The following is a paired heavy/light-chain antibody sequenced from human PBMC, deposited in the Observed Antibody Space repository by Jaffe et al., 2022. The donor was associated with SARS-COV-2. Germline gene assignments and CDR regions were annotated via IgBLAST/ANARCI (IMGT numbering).Heavy chain of an antibody. Sequence: QVQLQESGPGLVKPSQTLSLTCTVSGGSINNGGYYWNWIRQRPGKGLEWIGYIYYSGSTYYSPSLKSRVTISVDTSKNQFSLKLNSVTAADTAVYFCARAEAVTKFDYWGQGTLVTVSS. J-gene: IGHJ4*02. V-gene: IGHV4-31*03. CDR3: ARAEAVTKFDY. D-gene: IGHD2-8*01. CDR2: IYYSGST. CDR1: GGSINNGGYY.
Light chain of an antibody. CDR3: SSSTRSSTVV. Sequence: QSALTQPASVSGSPGQSITISCTGTSSDVGGYNSVSWYQQHPGKAPKLMIYDVSNRPSGVSNRFSGSKSGNTASLTISGLQAEDEADYYCSSSTRSSTVVFGGGTNLTVL. J-gene: IGLJ2*01. CDR2: DVS. V-gene: IGLV2-14*03. CDR1: SSDVGGYNS.